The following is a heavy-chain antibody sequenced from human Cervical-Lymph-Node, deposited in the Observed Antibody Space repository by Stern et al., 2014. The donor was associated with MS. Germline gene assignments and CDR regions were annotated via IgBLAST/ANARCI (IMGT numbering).Heavy chain of an antibody. V-gene: IGHV4-59*01. CDR2: IYYSGTT. J-gene: IGHJ5*02. CDR3: AXXTDL. Sequence: QLQLXXXGPGLLRPSETLSLTCTVSGAXITSYXWSWIRQPPGKGLEWIGYIYYSGTTNYNASLKGRVAISIDTSKTQFSLRLSSVTAADTAVYYCAXXTDLWGQGTLVXVS. CDR1: GAXITSYX.